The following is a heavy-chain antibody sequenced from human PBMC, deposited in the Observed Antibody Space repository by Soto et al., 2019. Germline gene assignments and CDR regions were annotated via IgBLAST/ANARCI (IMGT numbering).Heavy chain of an antibody. Sequence: GESLKISCKGSGYSFTSYWIGWVRQMPGKGLEWMGIIYPGDSDTRYSPSFQGQVTISADKSISTAYLQWSSLKASDTAMYYCARQDYDILTGYSFPAHSYWGQGTLVTVSS. CDR1: GYSFTSYW. CDR3: ARQDYDILTGYSFPAHSY. J-gene: IGHJ4*02. V-gene: IGHV5-51*01. D-gene: IGHD3-9*01. CDR2: IYPGDSDT.